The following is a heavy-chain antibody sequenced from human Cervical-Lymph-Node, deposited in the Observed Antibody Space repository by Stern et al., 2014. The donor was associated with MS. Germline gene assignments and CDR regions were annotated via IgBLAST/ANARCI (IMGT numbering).Heavy chain of an antibody. CDR3: ARAHLSGWFYFDY. V-gene: IGHV4-61*02. D-gene: IGHD6-19*01. Sequence: QVQLQESGPGLVKPSQTLSLTCTVSGGSISSGSYYWSWIRQPAGKGLEWIGRIYTSGSTNYNPSLKSRVTISVDTPKTQSSLKLSSVTAADTAVYYCARAHLSGWFYFDYWGQGTLVTVSS. J-gene: IGHJ4*02. CDR1: GGSISSGSYY. CDR2: IYTSGST.